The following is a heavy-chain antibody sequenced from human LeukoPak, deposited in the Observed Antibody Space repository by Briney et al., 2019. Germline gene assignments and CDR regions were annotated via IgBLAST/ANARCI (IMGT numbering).Heavy chain of an antibody. CDR1: GFTVSSNY. J-gene: IGHJ4*02. D-gene: IGHD6-13*01. CDR3: AKSFGYSRSWFDN. V-gene: IGHV3-53*01. CDR2: IYRPGST. Sequence: GGSLRLSCSASGFTVSSNYMSWVRQAPGKGLEWVSVIYRPGSTYYADSVKGRFTISRDNSKNTLYLQMNSLRVGDTAVYYCAKSFGYSRSWFDNWGQGTLVTVSS.